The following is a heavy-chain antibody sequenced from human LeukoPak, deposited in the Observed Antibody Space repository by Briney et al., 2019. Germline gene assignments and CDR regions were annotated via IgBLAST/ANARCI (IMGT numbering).Heavy chain of an antibody. CDR2: IDPSDSYT. CDR3: ARHYRGVGYCSGGSCGIADY. D-gene: IGHD2-15*01. CDR1: GYSFTSYW. J-gene: IGHJ4*02. V-gene: IGHV5-10-1*01. Sequence: GESLKISCKGSGYSFTSYWISWVRQMPGKGLEWMGRIDPSDSYTNYSPSFQGHVTISADKSISTAYLQWSSLKASDTAMYCCARHYRGVGYCSGGSCGIADYWGQGTLVTVSS.